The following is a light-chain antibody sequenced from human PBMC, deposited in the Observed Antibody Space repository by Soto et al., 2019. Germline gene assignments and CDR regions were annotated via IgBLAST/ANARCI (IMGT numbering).Light chain of an antibody. CDR2: AAS. V-gene: IGKV1-8*01. CDR1: QGISSY. J-gene: IGKJ1*01. Sequence: AIRMTQSPSSLSASTGDRVTITCRASQGISSYLAWYQQKPGKAPKLLIYAASTLQSGVPSRFSGSGSGTDFTLTISCLQSEDFVTYYCQQYYSYPTFGQGTKVEIK. CDR3: QQYYSYPT.